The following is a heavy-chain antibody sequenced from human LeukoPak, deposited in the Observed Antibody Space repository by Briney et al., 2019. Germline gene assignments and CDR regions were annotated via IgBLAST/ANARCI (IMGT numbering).Heavy chain of an antibody. CDR3: ARDVGFIVGATPGAFDI. D-gene: IGHD1-26*01. CDR2: ISYDGSNK. V-gene: IGHV3-30*03. Sequence: GGSLRLSCAASGFIFSTYDIHWVRQAPGKGLEWVALISYDGSNKFYADSVEGRFSISRDNTKNTLYLQMNSLRADDAAVYYCARDVGFIVGATPGAFDIWGQGTMVTVSS. J-gene: IGHJ3*02. CDR1: GFIFSTYD.